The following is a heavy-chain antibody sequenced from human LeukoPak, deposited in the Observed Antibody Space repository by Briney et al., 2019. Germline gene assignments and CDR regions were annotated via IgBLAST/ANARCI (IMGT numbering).Heavy chain of an antibody. CDR3: ARDKFNGDSYFDN. Sequence: GGSLRLSCAASGFTFSNYGMSWVRQAPGKGLEWVANIKQDGSEKCYVDSVKGRFTISRDNAEDSLYLQMNSLRAEDTAVYYCARDKFNGDSYFDNWGQGTLVTVSS. CDR1: GFTFSNYG. J-gene: IGHJ4*02. CDR2: IKQDGSEK. D-gene: IGHD4-17*01. V-gene: IGHV3-7*01.